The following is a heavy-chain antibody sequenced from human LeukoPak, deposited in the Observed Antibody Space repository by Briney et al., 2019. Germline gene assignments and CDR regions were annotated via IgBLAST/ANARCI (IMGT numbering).Heavy chain of an antibody. CDR3: ARYGYVMERVAGYYYYYMDV. J-gene: IGHJ6*03. CDR1: GGSISSYY. Sequence: KPSETLSLTCTVSGGSISSYYWSWLRQPPGKGLEWIGYIYYSGSTNYNPSLKSRVTISVDTSKNQFSLKLSSVTAAATGVYYCARYGYVMERVAGYYYYYMDVWGKGATVTVSS. V-gene: IGHV4-59*01. CDR2: IYYSGST. D-gene: IGHD1-1*01.